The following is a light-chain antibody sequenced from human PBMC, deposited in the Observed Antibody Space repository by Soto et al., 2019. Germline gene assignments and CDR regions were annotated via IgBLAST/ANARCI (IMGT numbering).Light chain of an antibody. V-gene: IGLV2-14*01. CDR1: RRDVGGYDY. J-gene: IGLJ1*01. Sequence: QSALTQPASVSGSPGQSITISCTGTRRDVGGYDYVSWYQQYPGKAPKLLIYEVSNRPSGVFYRFSGSKSGDTASLTISGLQPDDEADYYCSSFSSTITLYVFGSGTKLTVL. CDR3: SSFSSTITLYV. CDR2: EVS.